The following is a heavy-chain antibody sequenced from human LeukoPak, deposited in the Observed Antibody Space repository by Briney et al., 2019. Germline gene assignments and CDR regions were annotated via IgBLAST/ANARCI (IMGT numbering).Heavy chain of an antibody. J-gene: IGHJ4*02. D-gene: IGHD6-13*01. V-gene: IGHV3-49*04. CDR3: TRDREYSSSWFDY. Sequence: GGSLRLSCTASGFTFGDYAMSWVRQAPGKGLEWVGFIRSKAYGGTTEYAASVKGRFTISRDDSKSIAYLKMNSLKTEDTAVYYCTRDREYSSSWFDYWGQGTLVTVSS. CDR1: GFTFGDYA. CDR2: IRSKAYGGTT.